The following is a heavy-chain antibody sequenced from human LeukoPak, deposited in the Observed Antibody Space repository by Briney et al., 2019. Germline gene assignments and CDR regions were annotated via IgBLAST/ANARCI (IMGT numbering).Heavy chain of an antibody. CDR3: ARGLCSGPYCYYYFYGMDV. J-gene: IGHJ6*02. D-gene: IGHD2-15*01. CDR2: ISSSSSFI. V-gene: IGHV3-21*01. CDR1: GFTSSSYS. Sequence: GGSLRLSCAASGFTSSSYSMNWVRQSPGKGLEWVSSISSSSSFIYYVDLVKGRFTISRDNAKNSLYLQMNSLRTEDTAVYYCARGLCSGPYCYYYFYGMDVWGQGTTVIVSS.